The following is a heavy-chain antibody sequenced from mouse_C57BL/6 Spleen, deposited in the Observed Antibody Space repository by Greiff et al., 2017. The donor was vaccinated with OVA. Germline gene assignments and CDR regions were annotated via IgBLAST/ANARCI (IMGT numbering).Heavy chain of an antibody. Sequence: EVQLQQSGPELVKPGASVKISCKASGYTFTDYYMNWVKQSHGKSLEWIGDINPNNGGTSYNQKFKGKATLTVDKSSSTAYMELRSLTSEDSAVYYCAGYDYDGFSYAMDYWGQGTSVTVSS. D-gene: IGHD2-4*01. CDR1: GYTFTDYY. CDR3: AGYDYDGFSYAMDY. V-gene: IGHV1-26*01. J-gene: IGHJ4*01. CDR2: INPNNGGT.